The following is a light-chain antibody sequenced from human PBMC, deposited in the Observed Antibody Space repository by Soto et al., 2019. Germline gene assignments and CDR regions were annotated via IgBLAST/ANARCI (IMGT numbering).Light chain of an antibody. CDR1: QGISSY. V-gene: IGKV1-9*01. CDR2: AAS. Sequence: QLSQSQSSRSASLGARVTIAVRASQGISSYLAWYQQKPGKAPKLLIYAASTLQSGVPSRFSGNGSGTDFTLTISSLQPEDFETYYCQQLNSYPITFGQGTRLEVK. J-gene: IGKJ5*01. CDR3: QQLNSYPIT.